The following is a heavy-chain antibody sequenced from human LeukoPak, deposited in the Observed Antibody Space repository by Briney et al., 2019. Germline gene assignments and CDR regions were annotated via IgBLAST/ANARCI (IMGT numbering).Heavy chain of an antibody. CDR2: MYYSGNI. V-gene: IGHV4-39*07. CDR3: ARRSGYYTWGFGFDY. Sequence: SETLSLTCTVSGGSISSSTYYWGWIRQPPGKGLEWIGSMYYSGNIYYNPSLKSRVTISVDTSKNQFSLKLSSVTAADTAVYYCARRSGYYTWGFGFDYWGQGTLVTVSS. D-gene: IGHD3-3*01. J-gene: IGHJ4*02. CDR1: GGSISSSTYY.